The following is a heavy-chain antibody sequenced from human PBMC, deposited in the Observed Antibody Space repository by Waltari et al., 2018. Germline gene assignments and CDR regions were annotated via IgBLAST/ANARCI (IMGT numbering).Heavy chain of an antibody. J-gene: IGHJ5*02. CDR2: ITGSGDNT. V-gene: IGHV3-23*01. CDR3: AKNANANYINWFDP. CDR1: GFTFSNYA. Sequence: EVQLLESGGGLVQPGGSLRLSCEASGFTFSNYAMSWVRQAPGKGLGGVSGITGSGDNTYYAGSVKGRFTISRDNSKNTLSLQMNSLRDDDTAVYSCAKNANANYINWFDPWGQGTLVTVSS. D-gene: IGHD1-7*01.